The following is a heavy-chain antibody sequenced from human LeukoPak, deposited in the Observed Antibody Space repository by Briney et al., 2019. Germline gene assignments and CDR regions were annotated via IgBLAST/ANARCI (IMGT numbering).Heavy chain of an antibody. CDR1: GGSFSGYY. Sequence: PSETLSPTCAVYGGSFSGYYWSWIRQPPGKGLEWIGEINHSGSTNYNPSLKSRVTISVDTSKYQFSLKLSSVTAADTAVYYCARSDWLNWFDPWGQGTLVTVSS. V-gene: IGHV4-34*01. D-gene: IGHD3-9*01. CDR2: INHSGST. J-gene: IGHJ5*02. CDR3: ARSDWLNWFDP.